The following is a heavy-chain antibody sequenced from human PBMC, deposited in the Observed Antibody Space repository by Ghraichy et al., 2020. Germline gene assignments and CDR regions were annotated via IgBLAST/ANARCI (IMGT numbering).Heavy chain of an antibody. CDR3: ARGRPRGAATKGYYFDY. D-gene: IGHD1-26*01. V-gene: IGHV4-34*01. CDR2: INHSGST. CDR1: GGSFSGYY. Sequence: SETLSLTCAVYGGSFSGYYWSWIRQPPGKGLEWIGEINHSGSTNYNPSLKSRVTISVDTSKNQFSLKLSSVTAADTAVYYCARGRPRGAATKGYYFDYWGQGTLVTVSS. J-gene: IGHJ4*02.